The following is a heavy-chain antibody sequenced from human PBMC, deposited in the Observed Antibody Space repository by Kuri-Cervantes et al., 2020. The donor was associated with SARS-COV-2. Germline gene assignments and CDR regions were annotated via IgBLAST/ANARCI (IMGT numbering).Heavy chain of an antibody. CDR3: ARAPEGYYYGSESTNYYYYGMDV. Sequence: ETLSLTCAASGFTFSSYSMNWVRQAPGKGLEWVSYISSSSSTIYYADSVKGRFTISRDNAKNSLYLQMNSLRDEDTAVYYCARAPEGYYYGSESTNYYYYGMDVWGQGTTVTVSS. CDR1: GFTFSSYS. CDR2: ISSSSSTI. D-gene: IGHD3-10*01. V-gene: IGHV3-48*02. J-gene: IGHJ6*02.